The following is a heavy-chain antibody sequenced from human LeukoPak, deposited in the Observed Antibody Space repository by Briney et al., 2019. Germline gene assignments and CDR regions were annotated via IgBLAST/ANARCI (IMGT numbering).Heavy chain of an antibody. CDR2: FQPGDAHS. V-gene: IGHV5-51*01. D-gene: IGHD1-26*01. CDR3: ARRLLTGGFDI. Sequence: GESLQISSKGSGDSFTSYCIDCVRHLPGKDLEGMGPFQPGDAHSRYSPAFQGQVTLSDDKTISTAYLQWTSLGASDTAMYYCARRLLTGGFDIWGQGTMVTVSS. CDR1: GDSFTSYC. J-gene: IGHJ3*02.